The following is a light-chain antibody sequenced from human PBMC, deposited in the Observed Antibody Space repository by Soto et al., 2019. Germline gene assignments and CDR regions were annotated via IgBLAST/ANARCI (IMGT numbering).Light chain of an antibody. CDR2: DVS. CDR1: SSDVGSYNS. Sequence: ALAQPASVSGSPGQSIAISCTGTSSDVGSYNSVSWYQQYPGKAPTLMIHDVSDRPSGVSNRFSGSKSGNTASLTISGLQAEDEADYYCSSFTSSSSYVFGSGTKVTVL. J-gene: IGLJ1*01. V-gene: IGLV2-14*03. CDR3: SSFTSSSSYV.